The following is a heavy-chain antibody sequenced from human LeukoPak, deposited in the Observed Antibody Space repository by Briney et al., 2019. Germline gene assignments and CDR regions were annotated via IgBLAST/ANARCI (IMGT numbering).Heavy chain of an antibody. CDR3: AREAPMPGNYYFDF. CDR1: GFTVSSNY. D-gene: IGHD1-7*01. Sequence: GGSLRLSCAVSGFTVSSNYLSWVRQAPGKGLEWVSHTHADGSTYYADSVRERFTVSRDNSANTFYLQLNSLRADDTAIYFCAREAPMPGNYYFDFWGQGTLVTVSS. CDR2: THADGST. V-gene: IGHV3-66*01. J-gene: IGHJ4*02.